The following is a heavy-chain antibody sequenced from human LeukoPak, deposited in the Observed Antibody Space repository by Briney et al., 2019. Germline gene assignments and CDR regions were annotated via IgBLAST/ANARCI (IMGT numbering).Heavy chain of an antibody. CDR3: ARFYYMDV. CDR2: IYSGGST. J-gene: IGHJ6*03. Sequence: GGSLRLSCAASGFTVSSNYMSWVRQAPGKGLEWVSVIYSGGSTYYADSVKGRFTISRDSSKNTLYLHMNSLRPEDTAVYYCARFYYMDVWGKGTTVTVSS. V-gene: IGHV3-66*02. CDR1: GFTVSSNY.